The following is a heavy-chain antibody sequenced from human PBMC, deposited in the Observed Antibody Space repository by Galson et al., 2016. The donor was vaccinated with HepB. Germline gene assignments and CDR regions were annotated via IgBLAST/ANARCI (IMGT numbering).Heavy chain of an antibody. Sequence: SVKVSCKASGYTFTSYYMHWVRQAPGQGLEWMGVFRLRGGWATYAQKLQGRVTMTRDTSTTTVDMKLSSLTSDDTAVYYCAGEPPLMGTPSGISAFDIWGQGTMVTVSS. CDR2: FRLRGGWA. CDR1: GYTFTSYY. CDR3: AGEPPLMGTPSGISAFDI. D-gene: IGHD4-23*01. V-gene: IGHV1-46*01. J-gene: IGHJ3*02.